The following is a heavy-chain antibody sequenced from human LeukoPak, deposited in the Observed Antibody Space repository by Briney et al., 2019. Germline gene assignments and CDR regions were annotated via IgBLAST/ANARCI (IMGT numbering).Heavy chain of an antibody. CDR2: IYHSGST. CDR1: VYSIRSGYY. J-gene: IGHJ3*02. D-gene: IGHD2-21*02. V-gene: IGHV4-38-2*02. CDR3: ARGIRFPLAYCGGDCPRGAFDI. Sequence: SETLSLTCTVSVYSIRSGYYWGWIRQPPGKGLEWIGSIYHSGSTYYNPSLKSRVTISVDTSKNQFSLKLSSVTAADTAVYYCARGIRFPLAYCGGDCPRGAFDIWGQGTMVTVSS.